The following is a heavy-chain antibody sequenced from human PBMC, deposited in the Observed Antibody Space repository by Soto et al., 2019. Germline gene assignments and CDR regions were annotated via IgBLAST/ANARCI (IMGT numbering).Heavy chain of an antibody. CDR1: GGSISSGGYY. CDR3: ATRVRFGELLWGGWFDP. CDR2: IYYSGST. V-gene: IGHV4-31*03. D-gene: IGHD3-10*01. Sequence: QVQLQESGPGLVKPSQTLSLTCTVSGGSISSGGYYWSWIRQHPGKGLEWIGYIYYSGSTYYNPSLKSRVTISVDTSKNQFSLKLSSVTAADTAVYYCATRVRFGELLWGGWFDPWGQGTLVTVSS. J-gene: IGHJ5*02.